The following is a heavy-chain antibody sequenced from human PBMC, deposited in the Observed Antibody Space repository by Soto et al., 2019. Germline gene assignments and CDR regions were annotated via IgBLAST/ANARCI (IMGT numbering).Heavy chain of an antibody. V-gene: IGHV1-69*13. D-gene: IGHD3-3*01. Sequence: SVKVSCKASGGTFSSYAISWVRQAPGQGLEWMGGIIPIFGTANYAQKFQGRVTITADESTSTAYMELSSLRSEDTAVYYCARRREDDFWSGYSNWFDPWGQGTLVTVSS. CDR2: IIPIFGTA. J-gene: IGHJ5*02. CDR1: GGTFSSYA. CDR3: ARRREDDFWSGYSNWFDP.